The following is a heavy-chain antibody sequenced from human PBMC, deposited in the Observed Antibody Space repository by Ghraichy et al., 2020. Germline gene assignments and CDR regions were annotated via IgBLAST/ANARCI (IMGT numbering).Heavy chain of an antibody. Sequence: GGTLRLSCAASGFTFSSFSMNWVRQAPGKGLEWISYINRDNTTKYYADSVKGRFTTSRDNAKSSRYLQMNNLRGDDTAVYYCARAPNWNDFDYWGQGTLVTVSS. V-gene: IGHV3-48*04. D-gene: IGHD1-1*01. CDR1: GFTFSSFS. J-gene: IGHJ4*02. CDR3: ARAPNWNDFDY. CDR2: INRDNTTK.